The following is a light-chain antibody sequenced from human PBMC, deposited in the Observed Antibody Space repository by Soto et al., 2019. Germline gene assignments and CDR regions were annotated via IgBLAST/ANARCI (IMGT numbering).Light chain of an antibody. CDR3: AAWDASLSGWV. V-gene: IGLV1-47*01. CDR1: SSNIGSNY. CDR2: RNN. J-gene: IGLJ3*02. Sequence: QLVLTQPPSASGTPGQRGTISCSGSSSNIGSNYVYWYQQLPGTAPKLLIYRNNQRPSGVPDRFSGSKSGTSASLAISGLRSEDEADYYCAAWDASLSGWVFGRGTKLTVL.